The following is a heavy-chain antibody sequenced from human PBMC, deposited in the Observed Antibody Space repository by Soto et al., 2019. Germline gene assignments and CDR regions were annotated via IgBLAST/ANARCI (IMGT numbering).Heavy chain of an antibody. Sequence: GGSLRLSCATSGFTFSSYSMNWVRQAPGMGLEWVSSISSSSRYICYADSVRGRFTISRDNAKNSLYLQINSLRAEDTAVYYCARDRLVAATSAPPYCYYGMDVWGQAPKVTFSS. CDR2: ISSSSRYI. J-gene: IGHJ6*02. CDR3: ARDRLVAATSAPPYCYYGMDV. V-gene: IGHV3-21*01. CDR1: GFTFSSYS. D-gene: IGHD2-15*01.